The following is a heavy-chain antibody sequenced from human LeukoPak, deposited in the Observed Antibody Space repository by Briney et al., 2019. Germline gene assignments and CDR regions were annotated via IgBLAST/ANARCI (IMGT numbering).Heavy chain of an antibody. CDR1: GFSVTTYA. Sequence: PGGSLRLSCSVSGFSVTTYAMHWVRQAPGKGLEYVAIINKNGDRTYYADSVKGRFTISRDNSKNTLFLQMNSLRVEDTAVYYCARRNYYDSHGYFGPFDYWGQGTLVTVSS. CDR2: INKNGDRT. CDR3: ARRNYYDSHGYFGPFDY. J-gene: IGHJ4*02. V-gene: IGHV3-64*04. D-gene: IGHD3-22*01.